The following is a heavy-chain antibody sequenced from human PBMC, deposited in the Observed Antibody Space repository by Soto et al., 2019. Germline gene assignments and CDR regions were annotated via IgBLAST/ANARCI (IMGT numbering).Heavy chain of an antibody. V-gene: IGHV3-23*01. J-gene: IGHJ4*02. CDR2: ITGSGSDT. Sequence: PGGSLRLSCAASGFTFNNYAMGWVRQAPGKGLEWVSAITGSGSDTYYVDSVKGRFTISRDNSKNTLYLQMNSLRAEDTALYYCAKLGSSSWSPHYYFDYWGQGTLVTVSS. D-gene: IGHD2-2*01. CDR3: AKLGSSSWSPHYYFDY. CDR1: GFTFNNYA.